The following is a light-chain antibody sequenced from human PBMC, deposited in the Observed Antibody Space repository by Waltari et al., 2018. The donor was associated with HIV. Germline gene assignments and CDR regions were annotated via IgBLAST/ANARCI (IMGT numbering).Light chain of an antibody. J-gene: IGLJ2*01. Sequence: NFMLTQPHSVSESPGKTVTISCTRSSGSIASNYVTWYQQRPGSAPTTVIYEDNQRPSGVPDRFSGSIDSSSNSASLTISGLKTEDEADYYCQSYDSSTVVFGGGTKLTVL. CDR3: QSYDSSTVV. CDR1: SGSIASNY. CDR2: EDN. V-gene: IGLV6-57*04.